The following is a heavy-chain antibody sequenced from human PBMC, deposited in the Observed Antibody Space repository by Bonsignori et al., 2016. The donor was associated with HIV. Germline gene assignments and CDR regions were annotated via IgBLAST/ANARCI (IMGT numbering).Heavy chain of an antibody. D-gene: IGHD1-26*01. V-gene: IGHV3-33*05. CDR2: TSYDESEK. CDR3: AKDRGGSYLPDF. J-gene: IGHJ4*02. Sequence: QVHLVESGGGVVQPGRSLRVSCAASGFIFRDFAMHWARQAPGKGLEWVAVTSYDESEKNYADSVRGRFTISRDNSKNLLYLQMNSLRPDDTAAYYCAKDRGGSYLPDFWGQGTLV. CDR1: GFIFRDFA.